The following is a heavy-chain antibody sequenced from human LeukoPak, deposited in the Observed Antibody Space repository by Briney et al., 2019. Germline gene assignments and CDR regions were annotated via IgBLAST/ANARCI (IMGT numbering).Heavy chain of an antibody. CDR1: GGSISSSSYY. V-gene: IGHV4-39*07. D-gene: IGHD1-7*01. CDR3: AKSNWNYAYNWFDP. Sequence: SETLSLTCTVSGGSISSSSYYWGWIRQPPGKGLEWIGSIYYSGSAYYNPSLKSRVTISVDKSKNQFSLKLSSVTAADTAVYYCAKSNWNYAYNWFDPWGQGTLVTVSS. CDR2: IYYSGSA. J-gene: IGHJ5*02.